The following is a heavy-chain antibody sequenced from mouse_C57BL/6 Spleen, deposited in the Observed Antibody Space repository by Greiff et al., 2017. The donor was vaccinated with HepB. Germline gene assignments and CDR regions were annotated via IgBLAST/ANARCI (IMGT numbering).Heavy chain of an antibody. Sequence: VQLQESGAELVRPGASVTLSCKASGYTFTDYEMHWVKQTPVHGLEWIGAIDPETGGTAYNQKFKGKAILTADKSSSTAYMELRSLTSEDSAVYYCTRWAVTTSTYYFDYWGQGTTLTVSS. J-gene: IGHJ2*01. CDR3: TRWAVTTSTYYFDY. V-gene: IGHV1-15*01. CDR2: IDPETGGT. CDR1: GYTFTDYE. D-gene: IGHD2-2*01.